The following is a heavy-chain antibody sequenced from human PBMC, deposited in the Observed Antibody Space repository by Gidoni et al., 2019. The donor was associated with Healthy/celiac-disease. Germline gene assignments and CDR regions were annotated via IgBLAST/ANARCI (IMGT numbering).Heavy chain of an antibody. CDR3: TTDGVTIFGVVEVYYYYGMDV. V-gene: IGHV3-15*01. J-gene: IGHJ6*02. CDR2: IKSKTDGGTT. Sequence: EVQLVESGGGLVKPGGSLRLSCAASGFTFSNAWMSWVRQAPGKGLEWVGRIKSKTDGGTTDYAAPVKGRFTISRDDSKNTLYLQMNSLKTEDTAVYYCTTDGVTIFGVVEVYYYYGMDVWGQGTTVTVSS. D-gene: IGHD3-3*01. CDR1: GFTFSNAW.